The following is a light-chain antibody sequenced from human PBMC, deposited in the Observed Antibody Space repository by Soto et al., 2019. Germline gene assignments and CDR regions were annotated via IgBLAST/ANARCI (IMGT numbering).Light chain of an antibody. CDR1: QSISTD. Sequence: EILMTQSPATLSVSPGDRATLTCRASQSISTDLAWYQQKPGQAHRLLIYGASTRATGIPARFSGSGSGTEFTLTIRSLQSEDFALYYCKQYGSYPWTFGQGTKVDIK. CDR2: GAS. CDR3: KQYGSYPWT. V-gene: IGKV3-15*01. J-gene: IGKJ1*01.